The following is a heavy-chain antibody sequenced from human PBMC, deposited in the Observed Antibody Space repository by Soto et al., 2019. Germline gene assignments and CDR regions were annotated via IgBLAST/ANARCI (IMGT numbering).Heavy chain of an antibody. D-gene: IGHD3-10*01. CDR3: AKLMDPYYYGMDV. CDR1: GFTFSSYG. CDR2: ISYDGSNK. V-gene: IGHV3-30*18. Sequence: QVQLVESGGGVVQPGRSLRLSCAASGFTFSSYGMHWVRQAPGKGLEWVAVISYDGSNKYYADSVKGRFTISRDNSKNTLYLQMNSLRAEDTAVYYYAKLMDPYYYGMDVWGQGTTVTVSS. J-gene: IGHJ6*02.